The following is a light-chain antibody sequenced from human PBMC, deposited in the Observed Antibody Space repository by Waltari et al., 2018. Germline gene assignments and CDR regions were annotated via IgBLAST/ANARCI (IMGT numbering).Light chain of an antibody. CDR3: QQYYSIPWT. CDR1: QSVLYSSDNKNY. J-gene: IGKJ1*01. Sequence: DIVMTQSPDSLAVSLGERATVNCKSSQSVLYSSDNKNYLAWYQQKPGQPPKLLIYWAFTRESGVPERFSGSGSGTEFTLSINSLQAEDVAVYYCQQYYSIPWTFGQGTKVEIK. CDR2: WAF. V-gene: IGKV4-1*01.